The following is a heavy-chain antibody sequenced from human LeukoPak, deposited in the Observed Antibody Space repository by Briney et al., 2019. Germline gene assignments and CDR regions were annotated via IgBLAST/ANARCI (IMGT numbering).Heavy chain of an antibody. V-gene: IGHV1-18*01. CDR3: ARDLAFLAGPAANGWFDP. J-gene: IGHJ5*02. D-gene: IGHD3-3*02. CDR1: GYTFTSHG. CDR2: ISTYNGDT. Sequence: ASVKVSCKASGYTFTSHGISWVRQAPGQGLEWMGWISTYNGDTKYTQRLQGRVTLTSDTSTDTVYMEVRSLKSDDTAFYYCARDLAFLAGPAANGWFDPWGQGTLVIVSS.